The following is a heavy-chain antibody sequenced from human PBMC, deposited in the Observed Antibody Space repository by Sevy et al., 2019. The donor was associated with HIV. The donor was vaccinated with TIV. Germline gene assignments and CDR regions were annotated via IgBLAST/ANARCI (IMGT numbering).Heavy chain of an antibody. Sequence: ASVKVSCKVSGDAFSGHHMHWERQAPGRGLEWVGWINPKSAGTNYAQNFQGRVTVTRDTSITTVYLELNRLTSDDTAVYYCARHTNFHFDYWGQGTLVTVSS. CDR2: INPKSAGT. CDR3: ARHTNFHFDY. V-gene: IGHV1-2*02. CDR1: GDAFSGHH. J-gene: IGHJ4*02.